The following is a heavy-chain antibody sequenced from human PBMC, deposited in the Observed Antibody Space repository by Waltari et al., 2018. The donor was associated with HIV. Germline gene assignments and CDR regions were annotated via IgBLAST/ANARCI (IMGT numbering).Heavy chain of an antibody. Sequence: QVQLMQSGAEVKKPGSSVKVSCKASGGTFNKYAISWVRQAPGQGLECMGGIIPVLETENYAQKCQGRVRITADESTNTAYMEVKSLRLDDTAIYFCARWNSGPYYAFDVWGQGTRVTVSP. CDR3: ARWNSGPYYAFDV. D-gene: IGHD1-26*01. J-gene: IGHJ3*01. CDR1: GGTFNKYA. V-gene: IGHV1-69*01. CDR2: IIPVLETE.